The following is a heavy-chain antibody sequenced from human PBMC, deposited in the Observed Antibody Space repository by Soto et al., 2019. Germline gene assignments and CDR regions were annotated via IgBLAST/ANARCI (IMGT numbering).Heavy chain of an antibody. CDR2: IIPFLGKI. Sequence: QVQLVQSGAEMKMPGSSVKVSCKTSGSIFITYGISWVRQAPGQGIEWMGGIIPFLGKINHAQIFQDRVTITADKATRTVYMELTDLISNDTAVSYCARETAHRGASGRPLLAENCDSWGQGTLVTVSS. CDR3: ARETAHRGASGRPLLAENCDS. CDR1: GSIFITYG. V-gene: IGHV1-69*06. D-gene: IGHD3-10*01. J-gene: IGHJ4*02.